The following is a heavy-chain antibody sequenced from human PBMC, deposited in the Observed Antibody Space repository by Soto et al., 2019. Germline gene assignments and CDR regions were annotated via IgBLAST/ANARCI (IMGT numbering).Heavy chain of an antibody. CDR2: IYWDDDK. Sequence: QITLKESGPTLVKPTQTLTLTCTFSGFSLSTSGVGVGWIRQPPGKALEWLALIYWDDDKRYSPSLKSRLTIPKETSKNQVVLTMTHMDPVDTATYYCAHWYYYDSSGYYRYYFDYWGQGTLVTVSS. CDR1: GFSLSTSGVG. CDR3: AHWYYYDSSGYYRYYFDY. J-gene: IGHJ4*02. V-gene: IGHV2-5*02. D-gene: IGHD3-22*01.